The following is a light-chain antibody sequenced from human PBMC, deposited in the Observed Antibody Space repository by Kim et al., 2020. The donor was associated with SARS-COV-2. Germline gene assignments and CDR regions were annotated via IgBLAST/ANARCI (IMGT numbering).Light chain of an antibody. CDR3: QQYGSSPWT. CDR1: QCFSSSY. Sequence: SPGERPALSCRSSQCFSSSYLAWYHQNPGQAPRLLIKGASSRATGIPDRFSGSGSGTDFTLTISRLEPEDFAVYYCQQYGSSPWTFGHGTKVDIK. CDR2: GAS. V-gene: IGKV3-20*01. J-gene: IGKJ1*01.